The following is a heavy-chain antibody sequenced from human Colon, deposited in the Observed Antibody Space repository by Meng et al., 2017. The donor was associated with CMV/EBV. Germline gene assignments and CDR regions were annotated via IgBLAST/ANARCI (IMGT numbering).Heavy chain of an antibody. CDR3: ARRLGYDFDS. J-gene: IGHJ4*02. V-gene: IGHV4-39*01. CDR2: VYYTGST. D-gene: IGHD5-12*01. CDR1: GGSINNSSHF. Sequence: SETLSLTCTVSGGSINNSSHFWGWIRQPPTKGLEWIGSVYYTGSTYYNPSLKSRVTISVDTSKNQFSLKVTSVTAADTAVFYCARRLGYDFDSWGQGTLVTVSS.